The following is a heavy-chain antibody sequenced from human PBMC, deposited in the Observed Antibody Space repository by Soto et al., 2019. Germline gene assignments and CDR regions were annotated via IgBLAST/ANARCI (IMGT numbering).Heavy chain of an antibody. J-gene: IGHJ4*02. Sequence: ASVKVSCKASGYTFTSYGISWVRQAPGQGLEWMGWISAYNGNTNYAQKLQGRVTMTTDTSTSTAYMELRSLRSDDTAVYYCEVGDDSSGWPQFDYWGQGTLVTVSS. CDR1: GYTFTSYG. V-gene: IGHV1-18*01. CDR3: EVGDDSSGWPQFDY. CDR2: ISAYNGNT. D-gene: IGHD6-19*01.